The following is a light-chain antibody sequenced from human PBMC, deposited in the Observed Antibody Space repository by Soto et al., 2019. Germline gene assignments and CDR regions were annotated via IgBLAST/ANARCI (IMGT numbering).Light chain of an antibody. Sequence: DIQLTQSPSTLSASIGDRVTITCRASQSISSWLAWYQQKPGTAPKLLIYEASPLESGVPSRFTGIRSGTEFTLSVSSLQPDDFATYYCQQYNDSFPYTFGQGTKLEIK. V-gene: IGKV1-5*03. CDR2: EAS. CDR1: QSISSW. CDR3: QQYNDSFPYT. J-gene: IGKJ2*01.